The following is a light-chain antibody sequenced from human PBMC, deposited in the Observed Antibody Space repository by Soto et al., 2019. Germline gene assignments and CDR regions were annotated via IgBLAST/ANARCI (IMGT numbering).Light chain of an antibody. Sequence: EIVLTQSPGTLSLSPGERATLSCRASQSVSSSYLAWYQQKPGQAPRLLIYGASSRATGIPDRFSGSGSGTDVTLTLSRLEPEDFAVYYCQLYGSSPPWTFGQGTKVEIK. CDR1: QSVSSSY. CDR2: GAS. V-gene: IGKV3-20*01. J-gene: IGKJ1*01. CDR3: QLYGSSPPWT.